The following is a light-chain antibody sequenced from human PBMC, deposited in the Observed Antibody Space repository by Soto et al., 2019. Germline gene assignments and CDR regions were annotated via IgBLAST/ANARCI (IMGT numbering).Light chain of an antibody. CDR3: QQTYITPPT. V-gene: IGKV1-39*01. CDR1: QSVSIY. J-gene: IGKJ1*01. Sequence: DLQMTQSPSALSASVGDRVTITCRASQSVSIYLNWYQQKPGKAPKLLIYTASSLQSGVPSRFSGSGSGTDFTLTVSSLQPEDFATYYCQQTYITPPTFGQGTKVEIK. CDR2: TAS.